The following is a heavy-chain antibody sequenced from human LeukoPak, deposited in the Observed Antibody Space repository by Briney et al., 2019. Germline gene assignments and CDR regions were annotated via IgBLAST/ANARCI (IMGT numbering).Heavy chain of an antibody. Sequence: GGSLRLSCAASGFTFSSYAMSWVRQPPGKGLEWVSTISLIGGSTYYADSVKGRFTISRDNSKSTLYLQMNSLRAEDTAVHYCAKQRQKYCSSTSCLLFDYWGQGTLVTVSS. D-gene: IGHD2-2*01. J-gene: IGHJ4*02. V-gene: IGHV3-23*01. CDR1: GFTFSSYA. CDR2: ISLIGGST. CDR3: AKQRQKYCSSTSCLLFDY.